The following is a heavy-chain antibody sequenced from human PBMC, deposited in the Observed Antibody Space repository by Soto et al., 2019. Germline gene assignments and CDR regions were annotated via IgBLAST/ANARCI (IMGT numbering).Heavy chain of an antibody. CDR3: AQPTNRGYSGYVFDY. J-gene: IGHJ4*02. V-gene: IGHV3-30*03. D-gene: IGHD5-12*01. CDR2: ISYDGINK. CDR1: GFTFSSYG. Sequence: PGGSLRLSCAASGFTFSSYGMHWVRQAPGKGLEWVAVISYDGINKYYADSVKGRFTISRDNSKNTLYLQMNSLRAEDTAVYYCAQPTNRGYSGYVFDYWGQGTMVTVSS.